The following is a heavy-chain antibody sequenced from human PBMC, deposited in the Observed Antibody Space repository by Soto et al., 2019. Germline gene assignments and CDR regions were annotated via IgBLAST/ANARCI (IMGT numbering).Heavy chain of an antibody. J-gene: IGHJ6*02. D-gene: IGHD3-22*01. Sequence: PSETLSLTCTVSGGSISSSSYYWGWIRQPPGKGLEWIGSIYYSGSTYYNPSLKSRVTISVDTSKNQFSLKLSSVTAADTAVYYCARHYYDSSGFWSDYYGMDVWGQGTTVTVSS. V-gene: IGHV4-39*01. CDR1: GGSISSSSYY. CDR3: ARHYYDSSGFWSDYYGMDV. CDR2: IYYSGST.